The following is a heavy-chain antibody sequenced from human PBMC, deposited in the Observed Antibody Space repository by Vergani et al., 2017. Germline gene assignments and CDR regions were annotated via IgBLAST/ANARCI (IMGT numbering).Heavy chain of an antibody. CDR1: GGSFTSYH. Sequence: QVQLQQWGGGLLKPSETLSLTCVVNGGSFTSYHWTWIRQSPGEGLEWVGDIDHTGRPDYNPSLKSRLTMSVDKSRNQFSRTLNSVTATDTAIYFCSRVNTETNGHLYYYYYMDDWGQGTAVTVS. CDR2: IDHTGRP. CDR3: SRVNTETNGHLYYYYYMDD. V-gene: IGHV4-34*01. D-gene: IGHD4-11*01. J-gene: IGHJ6*03.